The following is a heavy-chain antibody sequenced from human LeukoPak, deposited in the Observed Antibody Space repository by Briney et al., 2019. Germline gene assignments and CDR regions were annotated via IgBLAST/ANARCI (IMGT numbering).Heavy chain of an antibody. CDR3: ARDDDTSSHYSLFQY. J-gene: IGHJ4*02. CDR2: LWAHGRSE. D-gene: IGHD3-22*01. V-gene: IGHV3-33*01. Sequence: GGYLRLSCAASGFTLTKYGMHWVRQAPGKGLEWVAVLWAHGRSEYYADSVKGRFTISRDTSTSTVHLQMNSLRAEDTAVYYCARDDDTSSHYSLFQYWGQGTRVTVSS. CDR1: GFTLTKYG.